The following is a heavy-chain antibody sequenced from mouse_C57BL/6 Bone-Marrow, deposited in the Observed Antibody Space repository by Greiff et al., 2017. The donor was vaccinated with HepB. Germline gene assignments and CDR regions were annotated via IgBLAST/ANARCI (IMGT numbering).Heavy chain of an antibody. CDR3: VRRTRVYAMDY. V-gene: IGHV10-1*01. J-gene: IGHJ4*01. Sequence: EVHLVESGGGLVQPKGSLKLSCAASGFSFNTYAMNWVRQAPGKGLEWVARIRSKSNNYATYYAESVKDRFTISRDDSESMLYLQMNNLKTEDTAMYYCVRRTRVYAMDYWGQGTSVTVSS. CDR1: GFSFNTYA. CDR2: IRSKSNNYAT.